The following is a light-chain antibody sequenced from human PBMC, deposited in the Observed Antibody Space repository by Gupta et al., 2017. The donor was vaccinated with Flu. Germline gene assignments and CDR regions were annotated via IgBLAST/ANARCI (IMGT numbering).Light chain of an antibody. V-gene: IGKV1-5*03. CDR3: QNYDSFSRH. CDR2: KAS. Sequence: DIQVTQSPSTMSAFVGDRVTITCRASQSIDRWLAWYQQKPGKAPKLLIYKASTLNSGVPSRFSGSGSGTEFTLTITSLQPDDFATYYCQNYDSFSRHFGQGTKVEIK. J-gene: IGKJ1*01. CDR1: QSIDRW.